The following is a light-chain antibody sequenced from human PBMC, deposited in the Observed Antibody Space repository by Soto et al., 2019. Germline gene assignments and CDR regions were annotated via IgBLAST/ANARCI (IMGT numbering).Light chain of an antibody. V-gene: IGKV3-15*01. CDR3: QQYNNWPPRYT. Sequence: ETVMTQSPATLSVSPGERANLSCRASQSVSTNLAWYQQKPGQAPRLLIYGATTRATGIPARFSGSGSGTEFTLTISSLQSEDFAVYYCQQYNNWPPRYTFGQGTKLEIK. J-gene: IGKJ2*01. CDR2: GAT. CDR1: QSVSTN.